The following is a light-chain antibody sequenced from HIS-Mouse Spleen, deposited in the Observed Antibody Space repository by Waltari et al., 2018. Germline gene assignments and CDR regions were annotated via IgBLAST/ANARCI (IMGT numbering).Light chain of an antibody. V-gene: IGLV3-10*01. CDR3: YSTDSSGNHRV. CDR1: PLPKKY. J-gene: IGLJ2*01. CDR2: EDS. Sequence: SYQLTQPPSVSVSPGQTARITCSGDPLPKKYPYWYQQKSGQAPVLVTYEDSKRPSGIPERFSGSSSGTMATLTISGAQVEDEADYYCYSTDSSGNHRVFGGGTKLTVL.